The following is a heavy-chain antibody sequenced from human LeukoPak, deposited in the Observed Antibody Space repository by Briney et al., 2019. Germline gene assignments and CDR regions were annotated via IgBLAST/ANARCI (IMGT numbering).Heavy chain of an antibody. J-gene: IGHJ3*02. D-gene: IGHD3-10*01. V-gene: IGHV1-8*01. CDR2: MNPNSGNT. CDR3: ARGWRFRESLDAFDI. CDR1: GYTFTSYD. Sequence: ASVKVSCKASGYTFTSYDINWVRQATGQGLEWMGWMNPNSGNTGYARKFRGRVTMTRNTSISTAYMELSSLRSEDTAVYYCARGWRFRESLDAFDIWGQGTMVTVSS.